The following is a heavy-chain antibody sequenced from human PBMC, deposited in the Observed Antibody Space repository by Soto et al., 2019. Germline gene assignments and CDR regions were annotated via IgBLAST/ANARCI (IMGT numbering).Heavy chain of an antibody. J-gene: IGHJ6*03. CDR3: ARGGAATRLYYYYYMDV. CDR2: IYYSGST. V-gene: IGHV4-59*01. CDR1: GGSISSYY. Sequence: QVQLQESGPGLVKPSETLSLTCTVSGGSISSYYWSWIRQPPGKGLEWIGYIYYSGSTNYNPSLKSRVTISVDTSKNQFSLKLSSVTAADTAVYYCARGGAATRLYYYYYMDVRGKGTTVTVSS. D-gene: IGHD2-15*01.